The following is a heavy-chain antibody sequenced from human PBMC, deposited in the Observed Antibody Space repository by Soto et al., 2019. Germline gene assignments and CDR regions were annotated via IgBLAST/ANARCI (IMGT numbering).Heavy chain of an antibody. D-gene: IGHD3-3*01. CDR3: ARVGFTIFGVVYYYGMDV. CDR1: GYTFTSYD. J-gene: IGHJ6*02. Sequence: QVQLVQSGAEVKKPGASVKVSCKASGYTFTSYDINWVRQATGQGLEWMGWMNPNSGNTGYAQKFQGRVTMIRNTSISTAYMELSSLRSEDTAVYYCARVGFTIFGVVYYYGMDVWGQGTTVTVSS. V-gene: IGHV1-8*01. CDR2: MNPNSGNT.